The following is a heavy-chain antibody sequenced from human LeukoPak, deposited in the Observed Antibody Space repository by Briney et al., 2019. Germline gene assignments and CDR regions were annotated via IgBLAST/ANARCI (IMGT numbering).Heavy chain of an antibody. CDR3: ARHLYSGYERVFDY. J-gene: IGHJ4*02. V-gene: IGHV4-59*08. Sequence: TETLSLTCAVCGGSIGSYYWIWIRQPPGKGLEWIGYIYYNGITNYNPSLKSRVTISVDTSKNQFSLRLSSVTAADTAVYYCARHLYSGYERVFDYWGQGTLVTVSS. CDR2: IYYNGIT. D-gene: IGHD5-12*01. CDR1: GGSIGSYY.